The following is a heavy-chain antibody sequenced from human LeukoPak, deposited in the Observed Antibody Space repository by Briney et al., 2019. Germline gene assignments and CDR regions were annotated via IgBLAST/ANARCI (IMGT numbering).Heavy chain of an antibody. V-gene: IGHV4-59*01. D-gene: IGHD3-22*01. CDR3: ARDYYDSSGYYSTYYYYMDV. J-gene: IGHJ6*03. CDR1: GVSFSGYY. CDR2: IYYSGST. Sequence: SETLSLTCAVYGVSFSGYYWSWIRQPPGKGLEWIGYIYYSGSTNYNPSLKSRVTISVDTSKNQFSLKLSSVTAADTAVYYCARDYYDSSGYYSTYYYYMDVWGKGTTVTVSS.